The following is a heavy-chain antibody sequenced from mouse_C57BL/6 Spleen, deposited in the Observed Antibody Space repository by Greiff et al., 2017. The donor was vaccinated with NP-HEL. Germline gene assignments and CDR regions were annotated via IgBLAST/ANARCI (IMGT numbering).Heavy chain of an antibody. Sequence: EVHLVESGGGLVKPGGSLKLSCAASGFTFSDYGMHWVRQAPEKGLEWVAYISSGSSTIYYADTVKGRFTISRDNAKNTLFLQMTSLRSEDTAMYYCARGLDYDWYFDVWGTGTTVTVSS. D-gene: IGHD2-4*01. CDR2: ISSGSSTI. V-gene: IGHV5-17*01. J-gene: IGHJ1*03. CDR3: ARGLDYDWYFDV. CDR1: GFTFSDYG.